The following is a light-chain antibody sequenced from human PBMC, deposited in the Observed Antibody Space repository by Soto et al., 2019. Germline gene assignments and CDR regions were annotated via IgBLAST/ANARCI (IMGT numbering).Light chain of an antibody. CDR1: QSVSSSY. J-gene: IGKJ1*01. CDR2: GAS. V-gene: IGKV3-20*01. CDR3: QKYGDSPLK. Sequence: EIVLTQSPVTLSLSPGEVATLSCSASQSVSSSYLAWYQQKPGQAPRLLIYGASTRAAGIPDRFSGSGSGTDFTLTISRLEPEDFAVYYCQKYGDSPLKFGQGTKVDIK.